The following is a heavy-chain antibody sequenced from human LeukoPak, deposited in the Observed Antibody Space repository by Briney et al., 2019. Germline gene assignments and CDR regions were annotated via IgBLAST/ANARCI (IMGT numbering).Heavy chain of an antibody. CDR3: ARDVEREGYCSGGSCHNWFDP. J-gene: IGHJ5*02. Sequence: ALVKVSCKASGYTFTSYGISWVRQAPGQGLEWMGWISAYNGNTNYAQKLQGRVTMTTDTSTSTAYMELRSLRSDDTAVYYCARDVEREGYCSGGSCHNWFDPWGQGTLVTVSS. D-gene: IGHD2-15*01. V-gene: IGHV1-18*01. CDR1: GYTFTSYG. CDR2: ISAYNGNT.